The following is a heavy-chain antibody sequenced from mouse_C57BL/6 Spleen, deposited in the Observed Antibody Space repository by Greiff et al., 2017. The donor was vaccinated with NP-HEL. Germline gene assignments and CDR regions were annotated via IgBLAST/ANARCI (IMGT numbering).Heavy chain of an antibody. Sequence: VQLQQPGAELVKPGASVKMSCKAPGYTFTSYWITWVKQRPGQGLEWIGDIYPGSGSTNYNEKFKSKATLTVDTSSSTAYMQLSSLTSEDSAVYYCARPPHDYGSSYEDDYWGQGTTLTVSS. D-gene: IGHD1-1*01. J-gene: IGHJ2*01. CDR1: GYTFTSYW. V-gene: IGHV1-55*01. CDR2: IYPGSGST. CDR3: ARPPHDYGSSYEDDY.